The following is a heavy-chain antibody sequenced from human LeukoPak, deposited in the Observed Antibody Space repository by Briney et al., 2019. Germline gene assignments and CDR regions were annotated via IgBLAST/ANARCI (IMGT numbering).Heavy chain of an antibody. J-gene: IGHJ5*02. V-gene: IGHV3-23*01. CDR3: AKDRIASPPQGRFDP. D-gene: IGHD6-6*01. CDR1: GFTFRSYA. Sequence: GGSLRLSCAASGFTFRSYAMNWVRQAPGKGLEWVSGISGSGDITYYAESVKGRFTISRDNSQNTLYLQMNTLGAEDTAIYYCAKDRIASPPQGRFDPWGQGTLVTVSS. CDR2: ISGSGDIT.